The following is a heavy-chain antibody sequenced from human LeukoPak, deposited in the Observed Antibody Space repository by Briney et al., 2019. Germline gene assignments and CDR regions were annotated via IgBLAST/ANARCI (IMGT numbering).Heavy chain of an antibody. CDR1: GGTFSSYA. D-gene: IGHD5/OR15-5a*01. CDR2: IIPTLGIA. CDR3: ARALYDSRLGYYFDY. J-gene: IGHJ4*02. Sequence: GASVKVSCKASGGTFSSYAISWVRQAPGQGLGWMGRIIPTLGIANYAQKFQGRVTITADKSTSTAYMELSSLRSEDTAVYYCARALYDSRLGYYFDYWGQGTLVTVSS. V-gene: IGHV1-69*04.